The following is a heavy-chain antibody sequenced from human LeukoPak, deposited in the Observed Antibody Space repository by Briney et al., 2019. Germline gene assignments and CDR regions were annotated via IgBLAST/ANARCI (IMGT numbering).Heavy chain of an antibody. V-gene: IGHV3-21*01. Sequence: PGGSLRLSCAASGFTFSSYAMHWVRQAPGKGLEWVSSISSSSSYIYYADSVKGRFTISRDNAKNSLYLQMNSLRAEDTAVYYCATDGKLGYYDTSGFFPDYWGQGILVTVSS. D-gene: IGHD3-22*01. CDR2: ISSSSSYI. CDR1: GFTFSSYA. J-gene: IGHJ4*02. CDR3: ATDGKLGYYDTSGFFPDY.